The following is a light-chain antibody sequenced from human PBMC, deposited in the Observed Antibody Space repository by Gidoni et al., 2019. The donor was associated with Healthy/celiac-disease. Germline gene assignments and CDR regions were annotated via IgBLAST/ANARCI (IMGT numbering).Light chain of an antibody. CDR2: GAS. CDR1: QSVSSSY. J-gene: IGKJ1*01. V-gene: IGKV3-20*01. CDR3: QQYGSSPGT. Sequence: EIVLTQSPGTLSLSPVERATLSCRASQSVSSSYLAWYQQKPGQAPRLLIYGASSRATGIPDRFSGSGSRTDFTLTISRLEPEDFAVYYCQQYGSSPGTFGQGTKVEIK.